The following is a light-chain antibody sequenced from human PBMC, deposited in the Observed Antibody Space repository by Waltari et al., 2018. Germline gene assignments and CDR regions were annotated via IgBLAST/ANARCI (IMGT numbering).Light chain of an antibody. CDR1: PGISSY. J-gene: IGKJ1*01. Sequence: AIRMTQAPSSLSASTGDRVTITWPASPGISSYLAWYQQKPGKAPKPLIYAASTLQSGVPSRFSGSGSGTDFTLTISCLQSEDFATYYCQQYYSYPPWTFGQGTKVEIK. V-gene: IGKV1-8*01. CDR3: QQYYSYPPWT. CDR2: AAS.